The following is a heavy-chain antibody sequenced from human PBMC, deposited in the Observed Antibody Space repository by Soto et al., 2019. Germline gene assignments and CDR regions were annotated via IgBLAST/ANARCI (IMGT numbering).Heavy chain of an antibody. V-gene: IGHV3-30*18. Sequence: PGGSLRLSCAASGFTFSNYGMHWFRQAPGKGLEWVAVMSFDGSNKYYADSVKGRFTVSRDNSKNTLYLQMDSLSAEDTAVYYCAKVKSMYYFYYYMDVWGKGTTVTVSS. J-gene: IGHJ6*03. CDR2: MSFDGSNK. CDR1: GFTFSNYG. CDR3: AKVKSMYYFYYYMDV.